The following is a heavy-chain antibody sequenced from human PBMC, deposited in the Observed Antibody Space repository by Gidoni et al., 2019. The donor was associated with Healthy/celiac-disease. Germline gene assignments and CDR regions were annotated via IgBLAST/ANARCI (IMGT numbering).Heavy chain of an antibody. V-gene: IGHV3-21*01. J-gene: IGHJ4*02. CDR2: ISSSSSDI. Sequence: EVQLVASGGGLVEPGGSLRLSCAASGFTFSSYSMNWVRHATGKVLEWVSSISSSSSDIYYADSVKGRCTISRDNAKNSLYLQMNSLRAEDTAVYYCSKSGSYFNYVDYWGQGTLVTVSS. CDR3: SKSGSYFNYVDY. D-gene: IGHD1-26*01. CDR1: GFTFSSYS.